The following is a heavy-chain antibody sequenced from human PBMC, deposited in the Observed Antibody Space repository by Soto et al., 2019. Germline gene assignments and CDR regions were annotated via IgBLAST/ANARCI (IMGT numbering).Heavy chain of an antibody. V-gene: IGHV4-30-2*01. Sequence: QLQLQESGSGLVKPSQTLSLTCAVSGGSISSGGYSWSWIRQPPGKGLEWIGYIYHSGRTYYNPSLKRRVPISVARSKNQFSLKLSSVPAAATAVYYCARVPDYWSQGTLVTVSS. CDR2: IYHSGRT. CDR1: GGSISSGGYS. CDR3: ARVPDY. J-gene: IGHJ4*02.